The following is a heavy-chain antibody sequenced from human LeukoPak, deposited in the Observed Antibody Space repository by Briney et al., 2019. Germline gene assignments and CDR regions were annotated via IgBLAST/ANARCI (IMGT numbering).Heavy chain of an antibody. CDR3: ARPDYYYYYMDV. CDR2: IYYSGST. J-gene: IGHJ6*03. CDR1: GGSISSSSYY. V-gene: IGHV4-39*01. Sequence: SETLSLTCTVSGGSISSSSYYWGWIRQPPGKGLEWIGNIYYSGSTYYNPPLKSRVTISVDTSKNQFSLKLSSVTAADTAVYYCARPDYYYYYMDVWGKGTTVTVSS.